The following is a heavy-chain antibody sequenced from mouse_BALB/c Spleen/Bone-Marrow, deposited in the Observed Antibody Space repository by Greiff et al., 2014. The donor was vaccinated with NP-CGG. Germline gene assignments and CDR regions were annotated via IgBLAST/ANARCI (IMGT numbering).Heavy chain of an antibody. CDR2: IRSKSNNHAT. J-gene: IGHJ3*01. CDR1: GFTFNTYA. CDR3: VSPSYGNHGGFAY. V-gene: IGHV10-1*02. Sequence: DVKLVESGGGLVQPKGSLKLSCAASGFTFNTYAMNWVRQAPGKGLEWVARIRSKSNNHATDYADSVKDRFTISRDDSQSMLYLQMNNLRTEDTDMYYCVSPSYGNHGGFAYWGQGTLVTVSA. D-gene: IGHD2-1*01.